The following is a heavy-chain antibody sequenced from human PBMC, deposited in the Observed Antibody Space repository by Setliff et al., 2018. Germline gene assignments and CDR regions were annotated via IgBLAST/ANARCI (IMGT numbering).Heavy chain of an antibody. Sequence: VASVKVSCKASGDTFSSYAINWVRQAPGQGLEWMGGIIPIFGTANYAQKFQGRLTITTVGSTGTAYMELSSLRSEDTAVYYCARADYIRYFYMDAWGKGTTVTVSS. D-gene: IGHD4-4*01. J-gene: IGHJ6*03. CDR1: GDTFSSYA. CDR2: IIPIFGTA. V-gene: IGHV1-69*05. CDR3: ARADYIRYFYMDA.